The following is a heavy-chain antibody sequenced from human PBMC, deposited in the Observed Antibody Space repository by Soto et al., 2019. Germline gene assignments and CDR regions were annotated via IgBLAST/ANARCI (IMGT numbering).Heavy chain of an antibody. Sequence: SETLSLTCTVSGGSISSSSYYWGWIRQPPGKGLEWIGGIYYSGSTYYNPSLKSRVTISVDTSKNQFSLKLSSVTAADTAVYYCARHGGSSGWYENYFDYWGQGTLVTVSS. D-gene: IGHD6-19*01. CDR2: IYYSGST. CDR3: ARHGGSSGWYENYFDY. CDR1: GGSISSSSYY. V-gene: IGHV4-39*01. J-gene: IGHJ4*02.